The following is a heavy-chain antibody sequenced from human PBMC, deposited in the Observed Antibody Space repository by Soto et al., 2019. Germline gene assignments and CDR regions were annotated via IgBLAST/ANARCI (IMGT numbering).Heavy chain of an antibody. Sequence: KGLEWVSAISGSGGSTYYADSVKGRFTISRDNSKNTLYLQMNSLRAEDTAVYYCANFFFTEVEGIRVVRKVSASLLNRSSDL. CDR2: ISGSGGST. V-gene: IGHV3-23*01. D-gene: IGHD3-10*02. J-gene: IGHJ2*01. CDR3: ANFFFTEVEGIRVVRKVSASLLNRSSDL.